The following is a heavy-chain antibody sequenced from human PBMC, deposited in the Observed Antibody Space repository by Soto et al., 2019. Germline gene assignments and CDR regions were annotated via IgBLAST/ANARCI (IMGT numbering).Heavy chain of an antibody. CDR2: VYNSGST. Sequence: SETLSLTCTVSGGSISSNYRTWIRQPPGKGLEWIGYVYNSGSTNYNPSLKSRVTISEDTSKSQFSLKVNSMTAADTAVYYCARYRREAVAGYTLDNWGQGILVTVSS. CDR3: ARYRREAVAGYTLDN. V-gene: IGHV4-59*01. CDR1: GGSISSNY. J-gene: IGHJ4*02. D-gene: IGHD6-13*01.